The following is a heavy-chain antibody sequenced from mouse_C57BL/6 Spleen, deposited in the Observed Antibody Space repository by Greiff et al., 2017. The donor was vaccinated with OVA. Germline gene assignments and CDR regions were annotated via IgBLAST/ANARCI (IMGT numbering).Heavy chain of an antibody. V-gene: IGHV1-55*01. J-gene: IGHJ2*01. CDR2: IYPGSGST. D-gene: IGHD1-1*01. Sequence: VQLQQPGAELVKPGASVKMSCKASGYTFTSYWITWVKQRPGQGLEWIGDIYPGSGSTNYNEKFKSQATLTVDTSSSTAYMQLRSLTSEDAAVYYCARDGSSSFDYWGQGTTLTVSS. CDR1: GYTFTSYW. CDR3: ARDGSSSFDY.